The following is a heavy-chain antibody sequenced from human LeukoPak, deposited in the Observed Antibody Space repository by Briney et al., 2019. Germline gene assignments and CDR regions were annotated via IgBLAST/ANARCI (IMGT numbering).Heavy chain of an antibody. J-gene: IGHJ3*02. CDR3: ARKTAGMATMGDAFDI. CDR1: GGTFSSYA. V-gene: IGHV1-69*01. Sequence: GSSVKVSCKASGGTFSSYAISWVRQAPGQGLEWMGGIIPIFGTANYAQKFQGRVTITADESTSTAYMELSSLRSEDTAVYYCARKTAGMATMGDAFDIWGQGTMVTVSS. CDR2: IIPIFGTA. D-gene: IGHD5-24*01.